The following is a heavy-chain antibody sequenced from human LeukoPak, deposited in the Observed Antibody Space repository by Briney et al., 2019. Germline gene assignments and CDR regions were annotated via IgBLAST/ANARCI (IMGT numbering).Heavy chain of an antibody. CDR1: GYTFTSYD. CDR2: MNPNSGNT. J-gene: IGHJ4*02. CDR3: ARDSSGFFDY. V-gene: IGHV1-8*01. D-gene: IGHD6-19*01. Sequence: ASVKVSCKASGYTFTSYDINWVRQATGQGLEWMGWMNPNSGNTGYAQKFQGRVTMTRDTSISTAYMELSRLRSDDTAVYYCARDSSGFFDYWGQGTLVTVSS.